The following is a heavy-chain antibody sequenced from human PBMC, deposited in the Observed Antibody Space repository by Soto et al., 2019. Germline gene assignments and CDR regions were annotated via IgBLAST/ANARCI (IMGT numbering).Heavy chain of an antibody. CDR2: ISYDGSNK. Sequence: GGSLRLSCAASGFTFSSYGMHWVRQAPGKGLEWVAVISYDGSNKYYADSVKGRFTISRDNSKNTLYLQMNSLRAEDTAVYYCAKDREAARGYYYYGMDVWGQGTTVTV. V-gene: IGHV3-30*18. CDR1: GFTFSSYG. J-gene: IGHJ6*02. D-gene: IGHD6-6*01. CDR3: AKDREAARGYYYYGMDV.